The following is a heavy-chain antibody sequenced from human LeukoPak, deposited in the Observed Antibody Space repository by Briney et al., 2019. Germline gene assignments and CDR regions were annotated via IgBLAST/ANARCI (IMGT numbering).Heavy chain of an antibody. CDR3: ATVFNGVWLRSSFDY. CDR1: GYTLTELS. V-gene: IGHV1-24*01. Sequence: ASVKVSCKVSGYTLTELSMHWVRQAPGKGLEWMGGFDPEDGETIYAQKFQGRVTMTEDTSTDTAYMELSSLRSEDTAVYYCATVFNGVWLRSSFDYWGRGTLVTVSS. J-gene: IGHJ4*02. D-gene: IGHD5-12*01. CDR2: FDPEDGET.